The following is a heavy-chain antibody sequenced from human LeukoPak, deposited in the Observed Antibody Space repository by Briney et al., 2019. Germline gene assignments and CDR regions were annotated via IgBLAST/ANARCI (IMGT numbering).Heavy chain of an antibody. CDR2: IKPDGSEK. V-gene: IGHV3-7*01. CDR1: GFTFSPYW. J-gene: IGHJ4*02. CDR3: ATKHDY. Sequence: GGSLRLSCTASGFTFSPYWMTWVRQAPGKGLEWVANIKPDGSEKYYVDSVKGRFTISRDNTKNSVYLQMNSLRAEDTAVYYCATKHDYWGQGTLVTVSS.